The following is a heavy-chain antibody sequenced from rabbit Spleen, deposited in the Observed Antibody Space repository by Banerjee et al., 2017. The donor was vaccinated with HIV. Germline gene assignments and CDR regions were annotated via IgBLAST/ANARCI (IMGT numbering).Heavy chain of an antibody. Sequence: QSLEESGGGLVQPEGSLTLTCTASGFSFSSSYYMCWVRQAPGKGLEWIGYIDPVFGSTYYASWVNGRFTISSHNAQNTLYLQLNSLTAADTATYFCVRPNLWGPGTLVTVS. V-gene: IGHV1S40*01. CDR3: VRPNL. CDR2: IDPVFGST. J-gene: IGHJ4*01. CDR1: GFSFSSSYY.